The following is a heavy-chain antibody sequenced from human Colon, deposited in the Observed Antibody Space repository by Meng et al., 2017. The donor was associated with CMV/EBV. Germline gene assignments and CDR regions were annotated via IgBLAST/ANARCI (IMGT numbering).Heavy chain of an antibody. V-gene: IGHV3-9*01. CDR2: ITWTSGST. J-gene: IGHJ4*02. D-gene: IGHD4-11*01. CDR3: AKDLSNYASLPMDF. Sequence: GGSLRLSCVASGFAFSEPGMHWIRQSPGKGLEWVAGITWTSGSTGYADSVRGRFTISRDNAKNSLYLQMNSLRLEDTALYYCAKDLSNYASLPMDFWGQGTPVTVSS. CDR1: GFAFSEPG.